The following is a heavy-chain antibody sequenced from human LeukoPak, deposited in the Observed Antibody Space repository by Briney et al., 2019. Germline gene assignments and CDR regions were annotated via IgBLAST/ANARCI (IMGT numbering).Heavy chain of an antibody. CDR1: GFTFSSYS. CDR3: ARGKRGPYTSGSSGY. J-gene: IGHJ4*02. D-gene: IGHD3-22*01. CDR2: ISSSSSTI. Sequence: PGGSLRLSCAASGFTFSSYSMNWVRQAPGKGLEWVSYISSSSSTIYYADSVKGRFTISRDNAKNSLYLQMNSLRAEDTAVYYCARGKRGPYTSGSSGYWGQGTLVTVSS. V-gene: IGHV3-48*01.